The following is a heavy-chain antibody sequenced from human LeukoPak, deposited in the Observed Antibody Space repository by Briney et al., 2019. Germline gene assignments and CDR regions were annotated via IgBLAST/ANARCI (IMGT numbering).Heavy chain of an antibody. CDR2: ISTSSSYI. D-gene: IGHD5-18*01. V-gene: IGHV3-21*01. J-gene: IGHJ6*03. CDR1: GFTFSDYT. Sequence: GGSLRLSCAASGFTFSDYTMNWVRQAPGKGLEWVSSISTSSSYIYYADSVKGQFTISRDNAKNSLSLQMKSLRAEDTAVYYCVRGEYNHGPLDYYYYMDVWGTGPTVSVSS. CDR3: VRGEYNHGPLDYYYYMDV.